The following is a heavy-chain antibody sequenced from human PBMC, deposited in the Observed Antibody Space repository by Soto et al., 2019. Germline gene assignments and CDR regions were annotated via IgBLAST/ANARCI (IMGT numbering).Heavy chain of an antibody. CDR2: ISGSGGST. J-gene: IGHJ5*02. CDR3: ARGGSAAVQMMSFDP. D-gene: IGHD1-1*01. Sequence: GGSLRLSCAASGFTFSSYAMSWVRQAPGKGLEWVSAISGSGGSTYYADSVKGRFTISRDNSKNTLYLQMTNMDPVDTATYYCARGGSAAVQMMSFDPWGQGTLVTVSS. V-gene: IGHV3-23*01. CDR1: GFTFSSYA.